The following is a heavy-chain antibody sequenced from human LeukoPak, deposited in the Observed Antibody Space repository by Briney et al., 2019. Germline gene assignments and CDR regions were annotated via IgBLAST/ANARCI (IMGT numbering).Heavy chain of an antibody. Sequence: ASVKVSCKASGYTFTSYGISWVRQAPAQGLEWMGWISAYNGNANYAQKLQGRVTMTTDTSTSTAYMELRSLRSDDTAVYYCARVGRYDFWSGYSSYYYYYMDVWGKGTTVTVSS. D-gene: IGHD3-3*01. V-gene: IGHV1-18*01. J-gene: IGHJ6*03. CDR3: ARVGRYDFWSGYSSYYYYYMDV. CDR1: GYTFTSYG. CDR2: ISAYNGNA.